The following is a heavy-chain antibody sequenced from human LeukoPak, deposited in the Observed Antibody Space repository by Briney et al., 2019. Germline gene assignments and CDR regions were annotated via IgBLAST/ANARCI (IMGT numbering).Heavy chain of an antibody. CDR1: GYTFTSYG. J-gene: IGHJ3*02. V-gene: IGHV1-18*01. Sequence: ASVKVSCKASGYTFTSYGISWVRQAPGQGLEWMGWISAYNGNTNYAQKLQGRVTMTTDTSTSTAYMELRSLRSDDTAVYYCARDSGSHYSVFAFDIWGQGTMVTVSS. CDR3: ARDSGSHYSVFAFDI. CDR2: ISAYNGNT. D-gene: IGHD1-26*01.